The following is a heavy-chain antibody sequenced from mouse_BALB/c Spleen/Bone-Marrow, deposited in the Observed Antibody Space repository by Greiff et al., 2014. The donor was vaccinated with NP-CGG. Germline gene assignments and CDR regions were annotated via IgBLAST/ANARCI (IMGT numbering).Heavy chain of an antibody. D-gene: IGHD2-1*01. CDR1: RYTFTSYW. J-gene: IGHJ2*01. V-gene: IGHV1-69*02. CDR3: AYGNYKSYLLDC. CDR2: IDPSDSET. Sequence: QVQLQQSGAELVKPGAPVKLSCKASRYTFTSYWMNWVKQRPGRGLEWIGRIDPSDSETHYNQNFKDKATLTVDKSSSTAYIQLSSLTSEDSAVYYCAYGNYKSYLLDCWGQGTTLTVSS.